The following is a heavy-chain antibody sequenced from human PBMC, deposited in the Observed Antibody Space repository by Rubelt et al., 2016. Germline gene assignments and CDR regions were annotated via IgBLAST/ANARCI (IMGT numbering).Heavy chain of an antibody. Sequence: QVQLVQSGAEVKKPESSVKVSCKASGGTFRSYAISWVRQAPGQGLEWMGGIIPIFGTATYAQKFQGRVTITRDTSASTAYMELSSLRSEDTAVYYCARSKDTAMVTDADWYFDLWGRGTLVTVSS. J-gene: IGHJ2*01. CDR1: GGTFRSYA. CDR2: IIPIFGTA. CDR3: ARSKDTAMVTDADWYFDL. V-gene: IGHV1-69*06. D-gene: IGHD5-18*01.